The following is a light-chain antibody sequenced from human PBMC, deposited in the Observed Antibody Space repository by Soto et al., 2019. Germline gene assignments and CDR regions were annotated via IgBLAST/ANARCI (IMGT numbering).Light chain of an antibody. CDR1: QSLGRSC. J-gene: IGKJ1*01. V-gene: IGKV3-20*01. CDR2: AAS. Sequence: EVVLWQSRWSLSLSPGERATLSCRASQSLGRSCLAWYRQKPGQAPRLLIYAASSRATGIPGRFSGSGSGTDFTLTISRLEPEDFAVYYCQHYGRARTFGQGTKVDI. CDR3: QHYGRART.